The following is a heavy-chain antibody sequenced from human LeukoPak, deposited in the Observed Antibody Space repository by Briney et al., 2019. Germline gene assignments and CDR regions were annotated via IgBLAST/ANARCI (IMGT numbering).Heavy chain of an antibody. CDR2: IKQDGSEK. J-gene: IGHJ4*02. CDR3: ASPGWIDCSSTSCYRGTPPDY. CDR1: GFTFSSYW. V-gene: IGHV3-7*01. Sequence: PGGSLRLSCAASGFTFSSYWMSWVRQAPGKGLEWVANIKQDGSEKYYVDSVKGRFTISRDNAKNSLYLQMNSLRAEDTAVYYCASPGWIDCSSTSCYRGTPPDYWGQGTLVTVSS. D-gene: IGHD2-2*02.